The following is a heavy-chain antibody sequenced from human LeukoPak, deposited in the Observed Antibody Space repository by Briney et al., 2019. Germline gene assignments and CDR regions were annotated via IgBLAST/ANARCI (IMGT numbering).Heavy chain of an antibody. CDR2: IVGTGGST. CDR1: GFTFSSYA. J-gene: IGHJ4*02. Sequence: GGSLRLSCAASGFTFSSYAMSWVRQAPGKGLEWVSTIVGTGGSTYYADSVKGRFTISRDNSKNTLHLQMNSLRAEDTAVYYCATASSGWYWYFDYWSQGTLVTVSS. CDR3: ATASSGWYWYFDY. D-gene: IGHD6-19*01. V-gene: IGHV3-23*01.